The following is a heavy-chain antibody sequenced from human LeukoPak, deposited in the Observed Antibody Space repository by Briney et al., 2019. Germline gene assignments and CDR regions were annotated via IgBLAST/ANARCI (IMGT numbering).Heavy chain of an antibody. CDR3: ARDLDRDAFDI. J-gene: IGHJ3*02. CDR1: GFTFSRYN. D-gene: IGHD1-1*01. Sequence: PGGSLRLSCAASGFTFSRYNMNWVRQAPRKGLEWVSSNSITSTYIYYADSVKGRFTISRDNAKNSLYLQMNSLRAEDTAVYYCARDLDRDAFDIWGQGTMVTVSS. CDR2: NSITSTYI. V-gene: IGHV3-21*01.